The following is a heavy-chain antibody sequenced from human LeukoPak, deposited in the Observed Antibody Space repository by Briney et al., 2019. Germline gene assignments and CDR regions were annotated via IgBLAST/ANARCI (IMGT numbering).Heavy chain of an antibody. D-gene: IGHD3-22*01. J-gene: IGHJ3*02. CDR1: GFTFSSYA. CDR2: ISYDGSNK. CDR3: ARDSDLSYYYDSSGYYYGNAFDI. Sequence: GGSLRLSCAASGFTFSSYAMHWVRQAPGKGLEWVAVISYDGSNKYYADSVKGRFTISRGNSKNTLYLQMNSLRAEDTAVHYCARDSDLSYYYDSSGYYYGNAFDIWGQGTMVTVSS. V-gene: IGHV3-30-3*01.